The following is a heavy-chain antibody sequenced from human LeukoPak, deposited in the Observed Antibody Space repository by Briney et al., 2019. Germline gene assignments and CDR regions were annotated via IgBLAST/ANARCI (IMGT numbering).Heavy chain of an antibody. J-gene: IGHJ4*02. V-gene: IGHV3-30*03. CDR3: ASRAIAVANA. CDR2: ISYDGSSK. D-gene: IGHD6-19*01. Sequence: TGRSLRLSCAASGFTFSRYGMHWVRQAPGKGLEWVAVISYDGSSKYYADSVKGRFTISRDNSKNTLYLQMNSLRAEDTAVYYCASRAIAVANARGQGTLVTVSS. CDR1: GFTFSRYG.